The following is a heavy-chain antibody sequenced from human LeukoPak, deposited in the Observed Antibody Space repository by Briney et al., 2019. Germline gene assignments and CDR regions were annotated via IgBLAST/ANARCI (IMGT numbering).Heavy chain of an antibody. CDR1: GFSLSSYG. D-gene: IGHD6-13*01. V-gene: IGHV3-23*01. Sequence: GGSLRLSCAASGFSLSSYGMTWVRQAPGKQLEWVSTLSDSGGGTYYADSVKGRFTISRDNSKNTLYLQMNSLRAEDTAVYYCAKDRSSSRIDYYYYMDVWGKGTTVTISS. J-gene: IGHJ6*03. CDR2: LSDSGGGT. CDR3: AKDRSSSRIDYYYYMDV.